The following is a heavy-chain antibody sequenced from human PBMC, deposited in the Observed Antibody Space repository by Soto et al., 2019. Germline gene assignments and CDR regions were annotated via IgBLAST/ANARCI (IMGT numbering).Heavy chain of an antibody. V-gene: IGHV4-34*01. CDR1: GGSFSGYY. D-gene: IGHD6-19*01. CDR2: INHSGST. Sequence: QVQLQQWGAGLLKPSETLSLTCAVYGGSFSGYYWSWIRQPPGKGLEWIGEINHSGSTNYNPSLKSRVTLSVDTSNDQFSLKLSSVTAADTAVYYCARYSRGWYDSWGQGTLITVSS. J-gene: IGHJ5*01. CDR3: ARYSRGWYDS.